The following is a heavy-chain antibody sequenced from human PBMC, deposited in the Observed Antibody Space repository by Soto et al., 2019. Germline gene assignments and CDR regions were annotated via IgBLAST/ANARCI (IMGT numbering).Heavy chain of an antibody. CDR1: GASRSDNY. V-gene: IGHV4-34*01. CDR2: INHSGKT. CDR3: ARGRGEFEA. D-gene: IGHD2-21*01. Sequence: ETLSLTCAVYGASRSDNYCNWLRQPPGNGLEWIGEINHSGKTNYNPSLRSRVTISIDTSKNPLSLKLRSVSAADTAVYYCARGRGEFEAWGKGTQVTVAS. J-gene: IGHJ5*02.